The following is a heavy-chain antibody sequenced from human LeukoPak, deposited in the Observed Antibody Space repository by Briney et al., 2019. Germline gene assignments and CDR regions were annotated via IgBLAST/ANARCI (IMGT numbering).Heavy chain of an antibody. Sequence: SETLSLTCAVYGGSFSDYYWSWIRQPPGKGLEWVGEINHGGSSNYNPSLKSRATISLDTSKNQFSLKLTSVTAADTAVYYCARGLLAFYGSGSSYNDYGMDVWGKGTTVTVSS. V-gene: IGHV4-34*01. CDR2: INHGGSS. CDR1: GGSFSDYY. CDR3: ARGLLAFYGSGSSYNDYGMDV. D-gene: IGHD3-10*01. J-gene: IGHJ6*04.